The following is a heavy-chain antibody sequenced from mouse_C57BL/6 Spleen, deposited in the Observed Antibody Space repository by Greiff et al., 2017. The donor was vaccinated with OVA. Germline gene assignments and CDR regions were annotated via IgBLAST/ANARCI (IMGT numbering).Heavy chain of an antibody. CDR3: ARIWGYGSSYGAMDY. Sequence: QVQLQQPGAELVKPGASVKLSCKASGYTFTSYWMPWVKQRPGQGLEWIGMIHPTSGSTNYNEKFKSKATLTVDKSSSTAYMQLSSLTSEDSAVYYGARIWGYGSSYGAMDYWGQGTSVTVSS. V-gene: IGHV1-64*01. CDR2: IHPTSGST. D-gene: IGHD1-1*01. CDR1: GYTFTSYW. J-gene: IGHJ4*01.